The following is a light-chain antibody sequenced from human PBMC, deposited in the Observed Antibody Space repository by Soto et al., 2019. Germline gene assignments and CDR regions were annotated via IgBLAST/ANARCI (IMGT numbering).Light chain of an antibody. Sequence: EIVLTQSPATLSLSPGERATLSCRASQSVSSYLAWYQQKPGQAPRLLIYDASNRATGIPDRFSGSGSGTDFTLTISSLEPEDFVVYYCQQRSNWPPSFGQGTRLEIK. CDR2: DAS. CDR1: QSVSSY. J-gene: IGKJ5*01. V-gene: IGKV3-11*01. CDR3: QQRSNWPPS.